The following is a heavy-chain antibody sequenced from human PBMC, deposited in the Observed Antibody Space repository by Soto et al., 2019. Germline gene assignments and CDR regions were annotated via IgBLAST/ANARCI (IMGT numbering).Heavy chain of an antibody. D-gene: IGHD5-18*01. CDR1: GYSFTSYW. CDR2: IYPGDSDT. Sequence: PGESLKISCKGSGYSFTSYWIGWVRQMPGKGLEWMGIIYPGDSDTRYSPSFQGQVTISADKSISTAYLQWSSLKASDTAMYYCARSGYRFSADYYGMDVWGQGTTVTVSS. V-gene: IGHV5-51*01. J-gene: IGHJ6*02. CDR3: ARSGYRFSADYYGMDV.